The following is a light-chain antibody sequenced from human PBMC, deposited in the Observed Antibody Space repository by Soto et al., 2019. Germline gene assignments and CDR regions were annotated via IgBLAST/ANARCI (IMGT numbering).Light chain of an antibody. J-gene: IGKJ5*01. CDR1: QSVSSY. CDR2: DAS. Sequence: EIVLTQSPATLSLSPGERATLSCRASQSVSSYLAWYQQKPGQAPRLLIYDASNRATGITARFSGSGSGTDFTLTISSLEPEDFAVYYCQQRSNWPQITFG. CDR3: QQRSNWPQIT. V-gene: IGKV3-11*01.